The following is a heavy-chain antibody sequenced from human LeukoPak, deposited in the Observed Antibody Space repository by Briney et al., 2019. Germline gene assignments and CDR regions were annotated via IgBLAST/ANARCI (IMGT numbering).Heavy chain of an antibody. D-gene: IGHD3-22*01. V-gene: IGHV1-2*02. CDR2: INPNSGGT. Sequence: ASVKVSCKASGYTFTGYYMHWVGQAPGQGLEGMGWINPNSGGTNYAQKFQGRVTMTRDTSISTAYMELSRLRSDDTAVYYCARYDSSGYPDYWGQGTLVTVSS. CDR1: GYTFTGYY. J-gene: IGHJ4*02. CDR3: ARYDSSGYPDY.